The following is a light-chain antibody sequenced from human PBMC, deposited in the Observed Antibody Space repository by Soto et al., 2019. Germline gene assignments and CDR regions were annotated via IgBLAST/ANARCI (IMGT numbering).Light chain of an antibody. CDR1: ISDVGGYNY. V-gene: IGLV2-11*01. CDR2: DVT. J-gene: IGLJ1*01. CDR3: CSYAGSYTHV. Sequence: QSALAQPRSVSGSPGQSITISCTGTISDVGGYNYVSWYQQHPGKAPKLIMYDVTKRPSGVPDRFSGSKSGNTASLTISGLQAEDEADYYCCSYAGSYTHVFGTGTKVTVL.